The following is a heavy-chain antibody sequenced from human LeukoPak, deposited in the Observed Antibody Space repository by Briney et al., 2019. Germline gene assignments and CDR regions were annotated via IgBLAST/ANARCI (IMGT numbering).Heavy chain of an antibody. D-gene: IGHD6-13*01. V-gene: IGHV4-34*01. CDR1: GASFGGSY. Sequence: PSETLSLTCAVYGASFGGSYWSWIRQPPGKGLEWIGEINHRGSTNYSPSLKSRVTISVDTPKNQFSLNLSSVTAADTAVYYCAREEAAAGSNWFDTWGQGTLVTVSS. CDR2: INHRGST. J-gene: IGHJ5*02. CDR3: AREEAAAGSNWFDT.